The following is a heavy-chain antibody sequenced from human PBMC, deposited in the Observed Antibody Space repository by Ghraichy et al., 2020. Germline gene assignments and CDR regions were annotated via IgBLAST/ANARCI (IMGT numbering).Heavy chain of an antibody. D-gene: IGHD6-13*01. CDR2: ISYDGSNK. J-gene: IGHJ1*01. Sequence: GGSLRLSCAASGFTFSSYGMHWVRQAPGKGLEWVAVISYDGSNKYYADSVKGRFTISRDNSKNTLYLQMNSLRAEDTAVYYCAKDRGPPRIAAAGGRYFQHWGQGTLVTVSS. CDR1: GFTFSSYG. V-gene: IGHV3-30*18. CDR3: AKDRGPPRIAAAGGRYFQH.